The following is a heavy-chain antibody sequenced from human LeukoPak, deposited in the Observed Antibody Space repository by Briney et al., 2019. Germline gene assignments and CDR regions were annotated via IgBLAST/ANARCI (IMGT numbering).Heavy chain of an antibody. CDR1: GLTVNSNY. CDR2: IYSGGST. Sequence: GGSLRLSCAASGLTVNSNYMTWVRQAPGKGLEWVSVIYSGGSTYYADSVKGRFTISRDNSKNTLYPQMNSLGAEDTAVYYCARNNGGREVVGDWFEPWGQGTLVTVSS. V-gene: IGHV3-53*01. J-gene: IGHJ5*02. D-gene: IGHD1-26*01. CDR3: ARNNGGREVVGDWFEP.